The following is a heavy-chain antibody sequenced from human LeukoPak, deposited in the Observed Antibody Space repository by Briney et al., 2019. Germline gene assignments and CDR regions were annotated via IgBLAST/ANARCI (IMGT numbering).Heavy chain of an antibody. V-gene: IGHV3-23*01. CDR2: ISGSGGST. CDR1: GFTFSNYG. CDR3: AKTLLRFLEWLPYRHYYFDY. J-gene: IGHJ4*02. D-gene: IGHD3-3*01. Sequence: PGGSLRLSCAASGFTFSNYGLSWVRQAPGKGLEWVSAISGSGGSTYCADSVKGRFTISRDNSKNTLYLQMNSLRAEDTAVYYCAKTLLRFLEWLPYRHYYFDYWGQGTLVTVSS.